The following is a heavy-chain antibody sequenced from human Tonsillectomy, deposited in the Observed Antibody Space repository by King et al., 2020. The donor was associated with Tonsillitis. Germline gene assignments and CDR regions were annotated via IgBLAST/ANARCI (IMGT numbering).Heavy chain of an antibody. Sequence: QLQESGPGLVKPSETLSLTCTVSGGSISSSSYYWGWIRPPPGKGLEWIGSIYYSGSTYYNPSLKSRVTISVDTSKNQFSLKLSSVTAADTAVYYCARGAGYSYGLFDYWGQGTLVTVSS. V-gene: IGHV4-39*01. CDR3: ARGAGYSYGLFDY. CDR2: IYYSGST. D-gene: IGHD5-18*01. CDR1: GGSISSSSYY. J-gene: IGHJ4*02.